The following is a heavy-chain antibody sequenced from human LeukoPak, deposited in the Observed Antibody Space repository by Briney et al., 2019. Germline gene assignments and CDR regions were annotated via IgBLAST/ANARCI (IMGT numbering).Heavy chain of an antibody. CDR2: IGTSSSTI. V-gene: IGHV3-48*02. CDR1: GFSFDDYG. D-gene: IGHD4-23*01. J-gene: IGHJ4*02. CDR3: ARHDYGGNSGDY. Sequence: PGGSLRLSCAASGFSFDDYGLTWVRQAPGKGLEWVSYIGTSSSTIYYADSVKGRFTISRDNAKNSLYLQMNSLRDEDTAVYYCARHDYGGNSGDYWGQGILVTVSS.